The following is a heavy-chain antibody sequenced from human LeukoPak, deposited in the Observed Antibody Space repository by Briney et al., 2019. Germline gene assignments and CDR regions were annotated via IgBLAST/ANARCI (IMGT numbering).Heavy chain of an antibody. CDR3: AREGGTIEIGELDY. V-gene: IGHV3-30*02. D-gene: IGHD3-16*02. Sequence: PGGSLRLSCAASGLTFTFSTSGIHWVRQAPGKGLEWVAFIQYDGSEKYYADSVKGRCTTSRDNSKNTVYLQMSSLTGEDTAIYYCAREGGTIEIGELDYWGQGTLVTVSS. J-gene: IGHJ4*02. CDR2: IQYDGSEK. CDR1: GLTFTFSTSG.